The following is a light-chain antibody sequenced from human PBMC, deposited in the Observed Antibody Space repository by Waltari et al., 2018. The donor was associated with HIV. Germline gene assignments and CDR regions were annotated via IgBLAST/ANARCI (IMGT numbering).Light chain of an antibody. J-gene: IGLJ1*01. V-gene: IGLV2-11*01. Sequence: QSALTQPRSVSGSPGQSVTIPCPGTCSEVGGYNDVSWYQQHPGKAPKRMIYAVTQRPSGVPDRFSGSKSGNTASLTISGLQAEDEADYYCCSYAGSYTYVFGTGTKVTVL. CDR2: AVT. CDR1: CSEVGGYND. CDR3: CSYAGSYTYV.